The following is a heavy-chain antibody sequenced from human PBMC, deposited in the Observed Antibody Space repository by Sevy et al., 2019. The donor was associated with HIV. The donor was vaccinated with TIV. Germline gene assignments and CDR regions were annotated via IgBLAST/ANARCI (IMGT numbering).Heavy chain of an antibody. CDR1: GFTFSSYW. CDR3: ARAQQVTMLVVIGGLYFDF. CDR2: IKQDMSEK. Sequence: GGSLRLSCAASGFTFSSYWMAWVRQAPGKGLEWVANIKQDMSEKYYADSVKGRFTISRDNARNSLYLQMESLRAEDTAVYYCARAQQVTMLVVIGGLYFDFWGQGTLVAVSS. D-gene: IGHD3-22*01. J-gene: IGHJ4*02. V-gene: IGHV3-7*01.